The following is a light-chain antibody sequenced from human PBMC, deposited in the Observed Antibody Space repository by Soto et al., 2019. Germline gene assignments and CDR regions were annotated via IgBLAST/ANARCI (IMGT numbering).Light chain of an antibody. Sequence: EIVLTQSPGTLSLSLGERATLSCRASQSVSNSYLAWYQQKPGQAPRLLIFGASSRATGIPDRFSGSGSGTDFTLTISRLEPEDFAVYYCQRYGSSQWTFGQGTKVEIK. V-gene: IGKV3-20*01. J-gene: IGKJ1*01. CDR3: QRYGSSQWT. CDR2: GAS. CDR1: QSVSNSY.